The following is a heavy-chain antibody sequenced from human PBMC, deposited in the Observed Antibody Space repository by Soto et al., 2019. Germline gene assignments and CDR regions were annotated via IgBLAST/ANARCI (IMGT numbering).Heavy chain of an antibody. J-gene: IGHJ4*02. CDR2: ISYDGSNK. Sequence: GGSLRLSCAASGFTFSSYAMHWVRQAPGKGLEWVAVISYDGSNKYYADSVKGRFTISRDNSKNTLYLQMNSLRAEDTAVYYCAREPGYSSSPGVWDYWGQGTLVTVSS. D-gene: IGHD6-6*01. CDR1: GFTFSSYA. CDR3: AREPGYSSSPGVWDY. V-gene: IGHV3-30-3*01.